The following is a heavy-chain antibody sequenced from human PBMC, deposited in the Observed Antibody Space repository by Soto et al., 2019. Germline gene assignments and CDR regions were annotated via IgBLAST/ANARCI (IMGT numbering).Heavy chain of an antibody. CDR3: ARDRGYDAHDYYYNAMDV. J-gene: IGHJ6*02. CDR1: GFTFRTYT. V-gene: IGHV3-21*01. CDR2: IRGFSPYT. Sequence: KPGGSLRLSCVASGFTFRTYTMNWVRQAPGKGLEWVSGIRGFSPYTFYAESVKGRFTISRDNAKNSLYLQMNSLGVEDTAVYYCARDRGYDAHDYYYNAMDVWGQGTTVTV. D-gene: IGHD2-15*01.